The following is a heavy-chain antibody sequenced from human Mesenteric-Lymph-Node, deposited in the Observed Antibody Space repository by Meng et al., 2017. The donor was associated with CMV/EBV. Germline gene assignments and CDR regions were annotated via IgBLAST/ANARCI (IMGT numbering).Heavy chain of an antibody. Sequence: GGSLRLSCAASGFTFSSYWMSWVRQAPGKGLEWVANIKQDGSEKYYVDSVKGRFTISRDNAKNSLYLQMNSLRAEDTAVYYCARLPYYYDSVGYPQDYWGQGTLVTVSS. CDR1: GFTFSSYW. J-gene: IGHJ4*02. CDR3: ARLPYYYDSVGYPQDY. D-gene: IGHD3-22*01. V-gene: IGHV3-7*01. CDR2: IKQDGSEK.